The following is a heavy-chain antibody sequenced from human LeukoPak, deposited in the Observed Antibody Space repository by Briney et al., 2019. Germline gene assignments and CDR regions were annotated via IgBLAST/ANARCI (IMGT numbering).Heavy chain of an antibody. CDR2: INSDGSIT. J-gene: IGHJ6*02. Sequence: GGSLRLSCAASGFTFTTYWMHWVRQAPGKGLVWVSHINSDGSITSYADSVKGRFTISRDNAKNTLYLQMNSLRAEDTAVYYCAKAPYGMDVWGQGTTVTVSS. V-gene: IGHV3-74*01. CDR1: GFTFTTYW. CDR3: AKAPYGMDV.